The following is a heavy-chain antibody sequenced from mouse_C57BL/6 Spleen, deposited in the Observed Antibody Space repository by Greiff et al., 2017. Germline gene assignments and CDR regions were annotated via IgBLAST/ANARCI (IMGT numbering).Heavy chain of an antibody. CDR3: AKGSSLYYFDY. CDR2: IYTRDGST. V-gene: IGHV1-85*01. Sequence: QVQLQQPGPELVQPGASVKLSCKASGYTFTSYDINWVKQRPGQGLEWIGWIYTRDGSTKYNEKFKGKATLTVATYSGTAYMELHRLTSEDSAVYFCAKGSSLYYFDYWGQGTTLTVSS. J-gene: IGHJ2*01. CDR1: GYTFTSYD. D-gene: IGHD1-1*01.